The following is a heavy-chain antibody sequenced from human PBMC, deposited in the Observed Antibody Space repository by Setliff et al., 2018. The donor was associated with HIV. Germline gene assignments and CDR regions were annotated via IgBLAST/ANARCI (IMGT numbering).Heavy chain of an antibody. V-gene: IGHV3-30*02. J-gene: IGHJ3*02. Sequence: GGSLRLSCAASGFTFSNYGMHWVRQAPGKGLEWVAFIRHDGSNKYYADSVKGRFTISRDNSKNTLYLQMNSLRGEDSAVYYCARSLWGFVRNAAFEIWGQGTMVTVSS. D-gene: IGHD3-16*01. CDR2: IRHDGSNK. CDR1: GFTFSNYG. CDR3: ARSLWGFVRNAAFEI.